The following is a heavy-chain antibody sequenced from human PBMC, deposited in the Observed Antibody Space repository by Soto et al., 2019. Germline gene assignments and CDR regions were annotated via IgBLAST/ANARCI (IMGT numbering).Heavy chain of an antibody. J-gene: IGHJ4*02. CDR1: GFTFSSHA. CDR3: ARDRRRTSVTTGVDH. D-gene: IGHD4-17*01. CDR2: IWYDGSNK. V-gene: IGHV3-33*01. Sequence: QVQLVESGGGVVQPGKSLRLSCVTSGFTFSSHAMHWVRQAPGKGLEWLAIIWYDGSNKYYADSVKGRFTLSRDNSDNILHLQVKRLRAEDTAIYYCARDRRRTSVTTGVDHWGQGTPVTVSS.